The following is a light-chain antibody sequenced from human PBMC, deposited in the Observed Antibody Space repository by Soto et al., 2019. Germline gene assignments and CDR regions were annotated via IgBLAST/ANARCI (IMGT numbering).Light chain of an antibody. J-gene: IGKJ4*01. CDR2: DAS. Sequence: EIVLTQSPATLSLSPGERATLSCRASQSVSSYLAWYQQKPGQAPRLLIYDASTRATGIPARFSGSGSGTDFTLTISSLYTEDIEVSYCQQRSIPLTCVGGTKVEIK. CDR1: QSVSSY. CDR3: QQRSIPLT. V-gene: IGKV3-11*01.